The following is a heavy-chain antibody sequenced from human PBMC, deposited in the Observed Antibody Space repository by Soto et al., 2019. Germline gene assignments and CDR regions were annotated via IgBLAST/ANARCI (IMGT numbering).Heavy chain of an antibody. J-gene: IGHJ3*01. D-gene: IGHD3-22*01. CDR2: IKQDGSEK. Sequence: EVQLVESGGGLVQPGGSLRLSCAASGFTFSSYWMSWVRQAPGKGLEWVANIKQDGSEKYYVDSVKGRFTIYRDNAKNSLYLQMNSLRAEDTAVYYGARETNYYDDSSGYYGDWGQGTMVTVSS. CDR1: GFTFSSYW. V-gene: IGHV3-7*01. CDR3: ARETNYYDDSSGYYGD.